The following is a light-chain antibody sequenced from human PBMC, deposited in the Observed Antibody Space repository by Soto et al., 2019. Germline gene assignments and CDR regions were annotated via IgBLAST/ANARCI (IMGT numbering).Light chain of an antibody. CDR1: QTISSW. J-gene: IGKJ1*01. Sequence: DIEVTQSPSTLSGSVVDRVTITCRASQTISSWLAWYQQKPGKAPKLLIYKASTLKSGVPSRFSGSGSGTEFTLTISSLQPDDFATDYCQHYNSYSEAFGEGTKVDIK. V-gene: IGKV1-5*03. CDR2: KAS. CDR3: QHYNSYSEA.